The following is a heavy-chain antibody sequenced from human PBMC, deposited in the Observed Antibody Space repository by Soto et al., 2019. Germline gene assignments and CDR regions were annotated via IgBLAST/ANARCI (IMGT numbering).Heavy chain of an antibody. CDR3: ARGFQGYDILTDPDY. CDR2: IWYDGSNK. D-gene: IGHD3-9*01. V-gene: IGHV3-33*01. J-gene: IGHJ4*02. CDR1: GFTFSSYG. Sequence: GGSLRLSCAASGFTFSSYGMHWFRQAPGKGLEWVAVIWYDGSNKYYADSVKGRFTISRDNSKNTLYLQMNSLRAEDTAVYYCARGFQGYDILTDPDYWGQGTLVTVSS.